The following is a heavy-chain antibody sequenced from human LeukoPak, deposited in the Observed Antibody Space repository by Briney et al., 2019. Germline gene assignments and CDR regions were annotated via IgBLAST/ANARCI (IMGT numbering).Heavy chain of an antibody. CDR1: GFTFSTHG. D-gene: IGHD3/OR15-3a*01. V-gene: IGHV3-48*01. CDR3: ARDLVGLDY. Sequence: GGSLKLSCAASGFTFSTHGMIWVRQAPGKGLEWVSYISSDSNTIQYANSVRGRFTISRDNAKNSLFLQMYSLRPEDTAVYYCARDLVGLDYWGQGTLGTVSS. J-gene: IGHJ4*02. CDR2: ISSDSNTI.